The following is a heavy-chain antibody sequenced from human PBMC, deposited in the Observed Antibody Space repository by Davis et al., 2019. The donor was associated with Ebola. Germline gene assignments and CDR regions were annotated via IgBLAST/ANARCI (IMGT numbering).Heavy chain of an antibody. CDR1: GFTFTSSA. V-gene: IGHV1-58*02. J-gene: IGHJ6*02. Sequence: SVKVSCKASGFTFTSSAMQWVRQARGQRLEWIGWIVVGSGNTNYAQKFQERVTITRDMSTSTAYLELSSLRSEGTAVYYCAADLQLWLRGYYYYGMEVWGQGTTVTVSS. CDR3: AADLQLWLRGYYYYGMEV. D-gene: IGHD5-18*01. CDR2: IVVGSGNT.